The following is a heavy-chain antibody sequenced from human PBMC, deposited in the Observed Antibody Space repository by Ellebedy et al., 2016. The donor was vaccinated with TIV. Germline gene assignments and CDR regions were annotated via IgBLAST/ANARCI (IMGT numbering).Heavy chain of an antibody. D-gene: IGHD3-10*01. J-gene: IGHJ4*02. V-gene: IGHV1-2*02. Sequence: ASVKVSXXASGYTFTGYYMHWVRQAPGQGLEWMGWINPNSGGTNYAQKFQGRVTMTRDTSISTAYMELSRLRSEDTAVYYCARVPVTMVRGVMDYWGQGTLVTVSS. CDR2: INPNSGGT. CDR1: GYTFTGYY. CDR3: ARVPVTMVRGVMDY.